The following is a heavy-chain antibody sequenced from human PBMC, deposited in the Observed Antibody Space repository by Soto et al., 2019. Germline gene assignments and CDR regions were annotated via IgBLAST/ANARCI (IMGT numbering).Heavy chain of an antibody. Sequence: ASVKVSCKASGYTFTNYGISWVRQASGQGLEWVGWISAYNGNTKYAQKFQGRGTMTTDTSTNTAYMELRSLRSEDTAVYYCATADAMIVVVRDAFDIWGQGTMVTVSS. D-gene: IGHD3-22*01. J-gene: IGHJ3*02. CDR2: ISAYNGNT. CDR1: GYTFTNYG. V-gene: IGHV1-18*01. CDR3: ATADAMIVVVRDAFDI.